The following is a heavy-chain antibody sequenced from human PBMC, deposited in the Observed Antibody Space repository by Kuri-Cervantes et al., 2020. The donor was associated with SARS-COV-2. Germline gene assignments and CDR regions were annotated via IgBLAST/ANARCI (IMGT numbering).Heavy chain of an antibody. V-gene: IGHV1-46*01. D-gene: IGHD5-24*01. CDR3: ARGGAEMATILRGWYFQH. Sequence: ASVKVSCKASGYTFTSYGISWVRQAPGQGLEWMGIINPSGGSTSYAQKFQGRVTMTRDTSTSTVYMELSSLRSEDTAVYYCARGGAEMATILRGWYFQHWGQGTLVTVSS. CDR1: GYTFTSYG. CDR2: INPSGGST. J-gene: IGHJ1*01.